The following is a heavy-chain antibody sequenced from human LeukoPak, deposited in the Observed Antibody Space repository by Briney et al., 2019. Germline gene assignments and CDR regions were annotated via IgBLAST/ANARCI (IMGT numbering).Heavy chain of an antibody. Sequence: SETLSLTCTVSGGSISSGSYYWSWIRQPAGKGLEWLGRIYTGGSTNYNPSLKSRVTISVGTSKNQFSLKLSSVTAADTAVYYCARDRGYDFWSGLFDYWGQGTLVTVSS. CDR3: ARDRGYDFWSGLFDY. CDR1: GGSISSGSYY. D-gene: IGHD3-3*01. J-gene: IGHJ4*02. CDR2: IYTGGST. V-gene: IGHV4-61*02.